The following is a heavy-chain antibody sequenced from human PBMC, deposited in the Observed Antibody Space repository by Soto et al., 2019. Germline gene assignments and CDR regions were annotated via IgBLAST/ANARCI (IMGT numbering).Heavy chain of an antibody. V-gene: IGHV3-21*01. J-gene: IGHJ4*02. CDR3: AREADFASSGYVLDY. D-gene: IGHD3-22*01. CDR2: VTSSSSSM. Sequence: PGGSLRLSCAASGFTFNRYSMNWVRQAPGKGLGWVSSVTSSSSSMLYADSVKGRFTISRDDAKDSLFLQMNSLRADDTAVYYCAREADFASSGYVLDYWGQGTLVTVSS. CDR1: GFTFNRYS.